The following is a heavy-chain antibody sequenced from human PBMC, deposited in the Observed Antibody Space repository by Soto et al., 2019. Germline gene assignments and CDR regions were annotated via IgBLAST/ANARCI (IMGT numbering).Heavy chain of an antibody. V-gene: IGHV3-30*18. D-gene: IGHD6-19*01. J-gene: IGHJ6*04. CDR1: GFTFSSYG. CDR2: ISYEESNK. Sequence: GGSLRLSCAASGFTFSSYGMHWVRQAPGKGLEWVAVISYEESNKYYGDSVKGRFTISRDNSKNTLYLQMNSLRTEDTAVYYCAKDVSTGGVRGWSGYYYYGMDVWGKGTTVTVSS. CDR3: AKDVSTGGVRGWSGYYYYGMDV.